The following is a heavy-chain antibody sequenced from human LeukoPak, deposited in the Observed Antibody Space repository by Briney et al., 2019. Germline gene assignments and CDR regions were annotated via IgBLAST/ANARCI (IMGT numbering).Heavy chain of an antibody. CDR3: AKDGGTYLYFLDV. CDR1: GFTFSSYA. CDR2: VSGSGAHT. J-gene: IGHJ6*03. Sequence: SGGSLRLSCAASGFTFSSYAMTWVRQAPGKGLQWVSAVSGSGAHTYYADSVKGRFTISRDNSRDTLYLQMNSLRAEDTAIYICAKDGGTYLYFLDVWGKGTTVIVSS. V-gene: IGHV3-23*01. D-gene: IGHD1-26*01.